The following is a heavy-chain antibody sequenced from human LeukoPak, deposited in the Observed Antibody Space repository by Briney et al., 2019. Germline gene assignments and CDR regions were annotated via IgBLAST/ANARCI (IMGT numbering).Heavy chain of an antibody. CDR2: INHSGST. J-gene: IGHJ6*03. CDR1: GGSFSGYY. V-gene: IGHV4-34*01. Sequence: PSETLSLTCAVYGGSFSGYYWSWIRQPPGKGLEWFGEINHSGSTNYHPSLKSRVTISVDTSKNQFSLKLSSVTAADTAVYYCARGFRRAFSYQLLGNYMDVWVKGTTVIVSS. CDR3: ARGFRRAFSYQLLGNYMDV. D-gene: IGHD2-2*01.